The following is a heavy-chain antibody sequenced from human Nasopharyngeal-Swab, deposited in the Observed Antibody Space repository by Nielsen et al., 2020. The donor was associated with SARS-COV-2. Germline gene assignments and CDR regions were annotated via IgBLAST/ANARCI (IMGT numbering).Heavy chain of an antibody. CDR3: ARHGTTVTRNYAFDI. D-gene: IGHD4-17*01. CDR2: IYYSGST. V-gene: IGHV4-39*01. Sequence: WIRQPPGKGLEWIGSIYYSGSTYYNPSLKSRVTISVDTSKNQCSLKLSSVTAADTAVYYCARHGTTVTRNYAFDIWGQGTMVTVSS. J-gene: IGHJ3*02.